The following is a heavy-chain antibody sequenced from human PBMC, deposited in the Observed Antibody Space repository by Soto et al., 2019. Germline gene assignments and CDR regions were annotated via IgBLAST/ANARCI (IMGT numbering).Heavy chain of an antibody. V-gene: IGHV3-23*01. J-gene: IGHJ6*01. CDR3: AKRGSFYFYGMDV. Sequence: PGGSLSLSCAASGVPFNSHAMDWVRQAPGKGLEWVSSFTNSDGSTYYADSVKGRFTISRDSSRTTVYLQMNSLRAEDTAVYYCAKRGSFYFYGMDVWGQGTTVTVSS. CDR2: FTNSDGST. CDR1: GVPFNSHA.